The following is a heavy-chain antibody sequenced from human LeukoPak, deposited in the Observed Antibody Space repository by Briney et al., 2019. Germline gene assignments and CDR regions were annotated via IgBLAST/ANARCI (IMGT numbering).Heavy chain of an antibody. CDR3: ARDRGYSGSYFDY. CDR1: GFTFSSYW. D-gene: IGHD1-26*01. V-gene: IGHV3-7*01. J-gene: IGHJ4*02. Sequence: GGSLRLSCAASGFTFSSYWMSWVRQAPGKGLEWVANIKQDGSEKHYVDSVKGRFTISRDNAKNSLYLQMNSLRAEDTAVYYCARDRGYSGSYFDYWGQGTLVTVSS. CDR2: IKQDGSEK.